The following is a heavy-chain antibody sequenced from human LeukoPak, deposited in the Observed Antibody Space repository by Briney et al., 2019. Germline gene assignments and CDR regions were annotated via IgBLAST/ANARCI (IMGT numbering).Heavy chain of an antibody. Sequence: ASVKVSCKASGGTFSSYAISWVRQAPGQGLEWMGRIIPILGIANYAQKFRGRVTITADKSTSTAYMELSSLRSEDTAVYYCARRATDYYDSSGYYPPFDYWGQGTLVTVSS. CDR2: IIPILGIA. J-gene: IGHJ4*02. V-gene: IGHV1-69*04. D-gene: IGHD3-22*01. CDR3: ARRATDYYDSSGYYPPFDY. CDR1: GGTFSSYA.